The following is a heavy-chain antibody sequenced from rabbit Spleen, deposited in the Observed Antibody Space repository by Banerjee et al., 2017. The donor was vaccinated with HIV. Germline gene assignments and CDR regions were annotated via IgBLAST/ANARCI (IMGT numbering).Heavy chain of an antibody. V-gene: IGHV1S40*01. CDR2: IYAGSSGSS. CDR3: ARWGDTSYNYADL. J-gene: IGHJ4*01. Sequence: QSLEESGGDLVKPGASLTLTCTASGFSFSNNYYMCWVRQAPGKRLEWIACIYAGSSGSSYYASWAKGRFTVSTTSSTTVTLQMTSLTAADTATYFCARWGDTSYNYADLWGPGTLVTVS. CDR1: GFSFSNNYY. D-gene: IGHD6-1*01.